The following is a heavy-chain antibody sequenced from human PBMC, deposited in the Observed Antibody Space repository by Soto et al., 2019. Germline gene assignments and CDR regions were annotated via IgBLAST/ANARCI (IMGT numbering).Heavy chain of an antibody. Sequence: QITLKESGPTLVKPTQTLTLTCTFSGFSLSTSGVGVGWIRQPPGKALEWLALIYWDDDKRYSPSLKSRLTIPKDTPKNQVVLTMTNMDPVDTATYYCAHRPDYYDSSGYYYCAFDIWGQGTMVTVSS. V-gene: IGHV2-5*02. J-gene: IGHJ3*02. CDR1: GFSLSTSGVG. CDR3: AHRPDYYDSSGYYYCAFDI. CDR2: IYWDDDK. D-gene: IGHD3-22*01.